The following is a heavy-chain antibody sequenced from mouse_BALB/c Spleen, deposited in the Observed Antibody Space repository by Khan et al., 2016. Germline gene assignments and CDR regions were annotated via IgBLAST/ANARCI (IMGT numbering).Heavy chain of an antibody. CDR2: INPSTGYT. D-gene: IGHD1-1*01. CDR3: ARVTTVVSRALDY. J-gene: IGHJ4*01. V-gene: IGHV1-7*01. CDR1: GYTFTSYW. Sequence: QVQLKQSGAELAKPGASVKMSCRASGYTFTSYWMHWVKQRPGQGLEWIGYINPSTGYTDYNQKFKDKATLTADKSSNTAYMQLSSLTSEDSAVYYCARVTTVVSRALDYWGQGTSVTVSS.